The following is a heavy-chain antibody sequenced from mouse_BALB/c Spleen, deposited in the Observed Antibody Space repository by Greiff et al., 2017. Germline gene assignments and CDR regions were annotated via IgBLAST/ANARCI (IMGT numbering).Heavy chain of an antibody. CDR1: GFAFSSYD. Sequence: EVQRVESGGGLVKPGGSLKLSCAASGFAFSSYDMSWVRQTPEKRLEWVAYISSGGGSTYYPDTVKGRFTISRDNAKNTLYLQMSSLKSEDTAMYYCARRTDYYGSSFDWYFDVWGAGTTVTVSS. V-gene: IGHV5-12-1*01. CDR2: ISSGGGST. CDR3: ARRTDYYGSSFDWYFDV. J-gene: IGHJ1*01. D-gene: IGHD1-1*01.